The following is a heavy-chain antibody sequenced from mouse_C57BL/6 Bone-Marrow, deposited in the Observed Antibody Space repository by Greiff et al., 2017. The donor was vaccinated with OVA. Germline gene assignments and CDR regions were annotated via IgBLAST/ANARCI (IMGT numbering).Heavy chain of an antibody. CDR2: INPNNGGT. D-gene: IGHD1-1*01. Sequence: EVKLQQSGPELVKPGASVKISCKASGYTFTDYYMNWVKQSHGKSLEWIGDINPNNGGTSYNQKFKGKATLTVDKSSSTAYMELRSLTSEDSAVYYCARILRAAYWGQGTLVTVSA. J-gene: IGHJ3*01. CDR3: ARILRAAY. V-gene: IGHV1-26*01. CDR1: GYTFTDYY.